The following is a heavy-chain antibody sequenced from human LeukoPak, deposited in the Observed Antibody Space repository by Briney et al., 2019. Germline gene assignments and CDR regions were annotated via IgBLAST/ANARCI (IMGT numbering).Heavy chain of an antibody. CDR3: SRDVNFLFFDV. D-gene: IGHD5-24*01. CDR2: ISHDGTDT. J-gene: IGHJ2*01. Sequence: GEALILSCAASGFSFSSYVMHCVRQAPGKGLTWVSRISHDGTDTNYADSVRGRFTISRDNPRNTLYLQMNSLRDDDTAVYYCSRDVNFLFFDVWGRGPAVTVSS. CDR1: GFSFSSYV. V-gene: IGHV3-74*01.